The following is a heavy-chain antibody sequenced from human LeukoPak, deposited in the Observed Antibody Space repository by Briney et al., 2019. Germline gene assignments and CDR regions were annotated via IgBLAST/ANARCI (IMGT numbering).Heavy chain of an antibody. J-gene: IGHJ4*02. CDR2: ISGSGGFT. CDR3: ARGVTVPAGIRWDY. V-gene: IGHV3-23*01. D-gene: IGHD2-2*02. CDR1: GFTYGSYA. Sequence: GGSLRLSCAASGFTYGSYAMSWVRQAPGKGLEWVSTISGSGGFTYYADSVKGRFTVSRDNSKNTLFLQMNSLRAEDTAVYYCARGVTVPAGIRWDYWGQGTLVTVSS.